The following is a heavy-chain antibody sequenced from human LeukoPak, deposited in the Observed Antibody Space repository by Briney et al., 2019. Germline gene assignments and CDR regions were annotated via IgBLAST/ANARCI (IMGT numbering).Heavy chain of an antibody. CDR2: FDPEDGET. CDR3: ATRTADLWSGYLFYFDY. Sequence: ASVNVSCKVSGYTLTELSMHWVRQAPGKGLEWMGGFDPEDGETIYAQKFQGRVTMTEDTSTDTAYMELSSLRSEDTAVYYCATRTADLWSGYLFYFDYWGQGTLVTVSS. J-gene: IGHJ4*02. CDR1: GYTLTELS. V-gene: IGHV1-24*01. D-gene: IGHD3-3*01.